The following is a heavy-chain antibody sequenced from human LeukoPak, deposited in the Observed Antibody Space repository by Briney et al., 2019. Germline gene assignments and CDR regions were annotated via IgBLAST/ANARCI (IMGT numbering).Heavy chain of an antibody. CDR1: GFTFSSYG. CDR2: ISYDGSNK. V-gene: IGHV3-30*18. J-gene: IGHJ4*02. D-gene: IGHD6-19*01. CDR3: AKDNPSGWLYYFDY. Sequence: GGSLRLSCAASGFTFSSYGMHWVRQAPGKGLEWVAVISYDGSNKYYADPVKGRFTISRDNSKNTLYLQMNSLRAEDTAVYYCAKDNPSGWLYYFDYWGQGTLVTVSS.